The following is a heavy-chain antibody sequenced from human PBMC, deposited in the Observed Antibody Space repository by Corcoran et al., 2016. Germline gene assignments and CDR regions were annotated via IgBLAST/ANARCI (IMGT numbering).Heavy chain of an antibody. CDR3: ARVPSTTARGIMDV. Sequence: QVQLVQSGAEVKKPGSSVKVSCKTSGGTFNSYAINWVRQAPGQGLEWMGGIIPIFGTANYAQKFQGRLTVTADESTSTAYMELSSLRSEDTAVYYCARVPSTTARGIMDVWGQGTTVTVSS. D-gene: IGHD1-1*01. CDR1: GGTFNSYA. J-gene: IGHJ6*02. V-gene: IGHV1-69*01. CDR2: IIPIFGTA.